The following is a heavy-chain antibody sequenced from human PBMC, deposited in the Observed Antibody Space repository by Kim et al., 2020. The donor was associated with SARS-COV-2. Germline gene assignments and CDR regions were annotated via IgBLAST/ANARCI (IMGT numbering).Heavy chain of an antibody. V-gene: IGHV3-7*03. CDR1: GFIFSSYW. J-gene: IGHJ6*02. CDR2: IRQDGSDK. CDR3: AKDTRFYYGMDV. Sequence: GGSLRLSCVASGFIFSSYWMTWVRQAPGKGLEWVVNIRQDGSDKYYVDSVKGRFTISRDNAKNSLYLQMNSLRAEDTAVYYCAKDTRFYYGMDVWGRGTTVTVSS.